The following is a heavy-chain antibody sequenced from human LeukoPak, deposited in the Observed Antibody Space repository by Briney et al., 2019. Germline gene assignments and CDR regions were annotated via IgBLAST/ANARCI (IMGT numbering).Heavy chain of an antibody. CDR2: IYYSGST. CDR3: ASREDASNDY. V-gene: IGHV4-39*07. Sequence: SETLSLTCTVSGGSLSSSSYYWGWIRQPPGKGLEWIGSIYYSGSTYYNPSLKSRVTISVDTSKNQFSLKLSSVTAADTAVYYCASREDASNDYWGQGTLVTVSS. J-gene: IGHJ4*02. CDR1: GGSLSSSSYY.